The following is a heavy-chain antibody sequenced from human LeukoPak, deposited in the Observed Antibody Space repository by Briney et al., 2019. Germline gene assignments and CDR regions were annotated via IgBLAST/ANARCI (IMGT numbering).Heavy chain of an antibody. D-gene: IGHD1-26*01. CDR2: IKQDGSEK. Sequence: GGSLRLSCAASGFTFSSYWMSWVRQAPGKGLEWVANIKQDGSEKYYVDSVKGRFTISRDNAKNSLYLQMNSLRAEDTAVYYCARGEVGATLGYYYYYMDVWGKGTTVTVSS. V-gene: IGHV3-7*01. J-gene: IGHJ6*03. CDR1: GFTFSSYW. CDR3: ARGEVGATLGYYYYYMDV.